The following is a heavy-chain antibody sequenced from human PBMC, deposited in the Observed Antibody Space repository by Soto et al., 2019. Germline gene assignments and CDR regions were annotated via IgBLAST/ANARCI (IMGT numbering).Heavy chain of an antibody. CDR1: GFTFSSYW. D-gene: IGHD6-19*01. V-gene: IGHV3-74*01. CDR3: ARDKYSSGWYNYYYYGMDV. Sequence: GSLRLSCAASGFTFSSYWMHWVRQAPGKGLVWVSRINSDGSSTSYADSVKGRFTISRDNAKNTLYLQMNSLRAEDTAVYYCARDKYSSGWYNYYYYGMDVWGQGTTVTVS. CDR2: INSDGSST. J-gene: IGHJ6*02.